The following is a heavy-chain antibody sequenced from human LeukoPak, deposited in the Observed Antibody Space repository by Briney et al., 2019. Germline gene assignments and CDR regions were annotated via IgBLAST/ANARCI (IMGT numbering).Heavy chain of an antibody. Sequence: SETLSLTCTVSGGSISSSSYYWGWIRQPPGKGLEWIGGIYYSGSTYYNPSLKSRVTISVDTSKNQFSLKLSSVTAADTAVYYCAREGRYCSSTSCSLSAFDIWGQGTMVTVSS. D-gene: IGHD2-2*01. CDR2: IYYSGST. CDR3: AREGRYCSSTSCSLSAFDI. CDR1: GGSISSSSYY. J-gene: IGHJ3*02. V-gene: IGHV4-39*07.